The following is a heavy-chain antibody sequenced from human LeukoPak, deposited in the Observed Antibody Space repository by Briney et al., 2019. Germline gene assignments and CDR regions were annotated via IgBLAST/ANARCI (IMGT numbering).Heavy chain of an antibody. CDR2: INHSGST. CDR3: ARRPDGFDI. Sequence: PSETLSLTCTVYGGSFTYYHWSWIRQPPGKGLEWIRDINHSGSTNYNPALKSRVTISLETSKNQFSLELNSVTAADTAVYYCARRPDGFDIWGQGTMVTVSS. CDR1: GGSFTYYH. J-gene: IGHJ3*02. V-gene: IGHV4-34*01.